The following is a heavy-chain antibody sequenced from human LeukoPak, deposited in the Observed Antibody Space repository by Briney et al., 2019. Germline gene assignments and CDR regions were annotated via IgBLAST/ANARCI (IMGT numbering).Heavy chain of an antibody. D-gene: IGHD5-12*01. CDR2: IGYRGGSI. V-gene: IGHV3-23*01. CDR1: GITFSNYA. J-gene: IGHJ3*01. Sequence: GGSLRLSCAASGITFSNYAISWVRQAPGKGLEWVSIIGYRGGSIYYAYSVKGRFTISRDNSKNTLSLQMNGLRPEDTAMYYCASNVDSGVDVWGQGRMVTVSS. CDR3: ASNVDSGVDV.